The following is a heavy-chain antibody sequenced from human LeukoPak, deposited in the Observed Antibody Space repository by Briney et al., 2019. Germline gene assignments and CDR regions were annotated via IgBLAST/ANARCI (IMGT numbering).Heavy chain of an antibody. J-gene: IGHJ6*02. V-gene: IGHV4-39*01. CDR2: IYYSGST. D-gene: IGHD6-19*01. CDR3: ARRTYSSGWYHYYYYGMDV. CDR1: GGSISSYY. Sequence: SETLSLTCTVSGGSISSYYWGWIRQPPGKGLEWIGSIYYSGSTYYNPSLKSRVTISVDTSKNQFSLKLSSVTAADTAVYYCARRTYSSGWYHYYYYGMDVWGQGTTVTVSS.